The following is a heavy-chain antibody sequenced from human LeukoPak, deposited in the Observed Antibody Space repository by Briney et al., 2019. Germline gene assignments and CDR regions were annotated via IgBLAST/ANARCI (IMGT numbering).Heavy chain of an antibody. J-gene: IGHJ4*02. CDR3: ARLDLVRGVIISELSSS. Sequence: PSETLSLTCTVSGGSISSYYWSWIRQPPGKGLEWIGYIYYSGSTNYNPSLKSRVTISVDTSKNQFSLKLSSVTAADTAVYYCARLDLVRGVIISELSSSWGQGTLVTVSS. CDR1: GGSISSYY. V-gene: IGHV4-59*01. CDR2: IYYSGST. D-gene: IGHD3-10*01.